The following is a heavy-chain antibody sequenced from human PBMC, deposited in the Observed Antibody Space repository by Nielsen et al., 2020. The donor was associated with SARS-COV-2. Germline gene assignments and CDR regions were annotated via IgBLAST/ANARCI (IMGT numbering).Heavy chain of an antibody. J-gene: IGHJ4*02. CDR1: GFTFSSYW. Sequence: GESLKISCAASGFTFSSYWMSWVRQAPGKGLEWVANIKQDGSEKYYVDSVKGRFTISRDNAKNSLYLQMNSLRAEDTAVYYCARDLGDNWNDDLESWGQGTLVTVSS. D-gene: IGHD1-20*01. CDR3: ARDLGDNWNDDLES. V-gene: IGHV3-7*03. CDR2: IKQDGSEK.